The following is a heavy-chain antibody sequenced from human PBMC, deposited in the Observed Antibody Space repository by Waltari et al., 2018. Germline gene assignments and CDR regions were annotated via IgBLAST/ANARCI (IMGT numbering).Heavy chain of an antibody. V-gene: IGHV1-2*02. Sequence: QVQLVQSGAALTKPGASVKVSCKASGYTFTGYYMHWVRQAPGQGLEWMGWINPNSGGTNYAKKFQGRVTMTRETSISTAYMELSRLRSDDTAVYYCARSVVATISGEFDYWGQGTLVTVSS. J-gene: IGHJ4*02. D-gene: IGHD5-12*01. CDR1: GYTFTGYY. CDR3: ARSVVATISGEFDY. CDR2: INPNSGGT.